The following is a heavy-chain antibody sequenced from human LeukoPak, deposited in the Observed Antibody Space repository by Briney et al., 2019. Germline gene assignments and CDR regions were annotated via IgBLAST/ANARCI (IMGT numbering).Heavy chain of an antibody. V-gene: IGHV3-7*01. Sequence: GMSLRLSCAASGFTFSTSWMTWVRQTPGKGLERVANIKEDGTEKNYVDSVKGRFTISRNNTNNSLYLQMNGLRAEDTALYYCARTYGSGSSYRHFDSWGQGTLVTVSS. CDR3: ARTYGSGSSYRHFDS. CDR1: GFTFSTSW. D-gene: IGHD3-10*01. CDR2: IKEDGTEK. J-gene: IGHJ4*02.